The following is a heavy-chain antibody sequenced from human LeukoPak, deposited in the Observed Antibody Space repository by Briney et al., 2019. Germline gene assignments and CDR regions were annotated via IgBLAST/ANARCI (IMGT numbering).Heavy chain of an antibody. CDR2: MNDRGDST. V-gene: IGHV3-23*01. D-gene: IGHD3-22*01. CDR1: GFTFSRYA. J-gene: IGHJ4*02. Sequence: GGSLRLSCAASGFTFSRYAMSWVRQAPGKGLEWVSAMNDRGDSTYYADSVKGRFTISRDNSKNTLYVQVNSLGTEDTAAYYCAKGSYYDSSGSFYFDYWGQGTLVTVSS. CDR3: AKGSYYDSSGSFYFDY.